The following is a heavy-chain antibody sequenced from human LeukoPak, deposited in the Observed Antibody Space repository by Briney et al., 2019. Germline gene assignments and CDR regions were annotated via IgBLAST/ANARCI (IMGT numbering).Heavy chain of an antibody. J-gene: IGHJ5*02. V-gene: IGHV1-8*01. Sequence: ASVKVSCKASGYTFTSYDINWVRQATGQGLEWMGWMNPNSGNTGYAQKFQGRVTMTEDTSTDTAYMELSSLRSEDTAVYYCATDPRSMSPWGGVWFDPWGQGTLVTVSS. CDR1: GYTFTSYD. D-gene: IGHD3-16*01. CDR2: MNPNSGNT. CDR3: ATDPRSMSPWGGVWFDP.